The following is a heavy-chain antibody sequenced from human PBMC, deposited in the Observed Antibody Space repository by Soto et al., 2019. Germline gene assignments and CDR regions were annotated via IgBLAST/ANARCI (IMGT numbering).Heavy chain of an antibody. J-gene: IGHJ6*02. CDR1: GFSFSSYA. Sequence: VGSLRLSCAASGFSFSSYAMSWVRQAPGKGLEWVSVISGSGGSTYYADSVKGRFTISRDNSKNTLYLQLNSLRPEDTAVYYCAKDEGGEFVVKYYNAMDVWGQGTTVTVSS. CDR2: ISGSGGST. D-gene: IGHD3-10*01. V-gene: IGHV3-23*01. CDR3: AKDEGGEFVVKYYNAMDV.